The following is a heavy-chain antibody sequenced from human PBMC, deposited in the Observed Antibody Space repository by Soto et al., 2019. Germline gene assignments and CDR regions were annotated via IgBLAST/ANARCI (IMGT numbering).Heavy chain of an antibody. V-gene: IGHV1-46*03. CDR1: GYTFTSYY. CDR2: INPSGGST. Sequence: GASVKVSCKASGYTFTSYYMHWVRQAPGQGLEWMGIINPSGGSTSYAQKFQSRVTMTRDTSTSTVYMELSSLRSEDTAVYYCAREKIFGVVPSRDYMDVWGKGTTVTVSS. J-gene: IGHJ6*03. CDR3: AREKIFGVVPSRDYMDV. D-gene: IGHD3-3*01.